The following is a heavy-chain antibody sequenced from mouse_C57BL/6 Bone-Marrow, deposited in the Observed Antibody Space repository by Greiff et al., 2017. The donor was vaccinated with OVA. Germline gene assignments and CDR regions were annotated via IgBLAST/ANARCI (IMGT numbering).Heavy chain of an antibody. CDR2: INPYNGGT. Sequence: EVQLQESGPVLVKPGASVKMSCKASGYTFTDYYMNWVKQSHGKSLEWIGVINPYNGGTSYNQKFKGKATLTVDKSSSTAYMELNSLTSEDSAVYYCARKNFYYSSPDWGQGTTLTVSS. CDR1: GYTFTDYY. V-gene: IGHV1-19*01. J-gene: IGHJ2*01. CDR3: ARKNFYYSSPD. D-gene: IGHD2-5*01.